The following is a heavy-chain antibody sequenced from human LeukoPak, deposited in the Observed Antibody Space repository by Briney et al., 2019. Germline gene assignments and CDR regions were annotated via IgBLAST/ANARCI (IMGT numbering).Heavy chain of an antibody. CDR1: GYTFTSYG. D-gene: IGHD3-10*01. CDR3: ARLDAAMGRGHTGTYFYYYGMDV. J-gene: IGHJ6*02. Sequence: GASVKVSCKASGYTFTSYGISWVRQAPGQGLEWMGWISAYNGNTNYAQKLQGRVTMNTDTSTSTAYMELRSLRSDDTAVYYCARLDAAMGRGHTGTYFYYYGMDVWGQGTTVAVSS. CDR2: ISAYNGNT. V-gene: IGHV1-18*01.